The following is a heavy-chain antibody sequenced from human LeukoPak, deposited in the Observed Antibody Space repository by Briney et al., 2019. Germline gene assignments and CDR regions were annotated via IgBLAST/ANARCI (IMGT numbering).Heavy chain of an antibody. D-gene: IGHD3-10*01. CDR1: GFTFSNYG. CDR3: ARSLRVRGVPDYMDV. J-gene: IGHJ6*03. CDR2: IYKNAIT. Sequence: GGSLRLSCGASGFTFSNYGMLWVRQAPGKGLEWVSVIYKNAITYYADTVKGRFTISRDNSKNTLYLQMNSLRADDTAVYYCARSLRVRGVPDYMDVWGKGTTVTISS. V-gene: IGHV3-53*01.